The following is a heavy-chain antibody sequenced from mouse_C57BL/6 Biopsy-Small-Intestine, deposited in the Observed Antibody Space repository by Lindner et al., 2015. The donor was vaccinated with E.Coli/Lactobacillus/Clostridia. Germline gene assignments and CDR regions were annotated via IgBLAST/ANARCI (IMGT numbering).Heavy chain of an antibody. CDR1: GFTFSDYG. CDR3: ARGTGRGLDY. CDR2: INSGSSTI. V-gene: IGHV5-17*01. D-gene: IGHD4-1*01. J-gene: IGHJ2*01. Sequence: VQLQESGGGLVKPGGSLKFPCAASGFTFSDYGMHWVRQAPEKGLEWVAYINSGSSTINYADTVKGRFTISRDNAKNTLFLQMTSLRSEDTAMYYCARGTGRGLDYWGQGTTLTVSS.